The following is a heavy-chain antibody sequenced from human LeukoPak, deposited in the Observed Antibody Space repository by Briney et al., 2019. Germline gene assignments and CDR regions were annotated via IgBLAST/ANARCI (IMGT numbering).Heavy chain of an antibody. CDR2: TNSDGSSR. D-gene: IGHD3-22*01. CDR3: ARDIYYYDSSGYYFPGGSDY. Sequence: GSLRLSCAVSGFTFSGHWMFWVRQAPGKGLEWVSSTNSDGSSRGYTDSVKGRFTVSRDNAKNSLYLQMNSLRAEDTAVYYCARDIYYYDSSGYYFPGGSDYWGQGTLVTVSS. V-gene: IGHV3-74*01. J-gene: IGHJ4*02. CDR1: GFTFSGHW.